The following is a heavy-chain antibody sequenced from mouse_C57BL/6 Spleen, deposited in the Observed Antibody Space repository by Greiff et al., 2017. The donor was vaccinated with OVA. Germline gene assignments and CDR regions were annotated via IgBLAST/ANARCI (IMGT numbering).Heavy chain of an antibody. Sequence: EVQVVESGGGLVKPGGSLKLSCAASGFTFSSYAMSWVRQTPEKRLEWVATISDGGSYTYYPDNVKGRFTISRDNAKNNLYLQMSHLKSEDTAMYYCARDRGLRDYYAMDYWGQGTSVTVSS. V-gene: IGHV5-4*01. J-gene: IGHJ4*01. CDR2: ISDGGSYT. D-gene: IGHD2-4*01. CDR1: GFTFSSYA. CDR3: ARDRGLRDYYAMDY.